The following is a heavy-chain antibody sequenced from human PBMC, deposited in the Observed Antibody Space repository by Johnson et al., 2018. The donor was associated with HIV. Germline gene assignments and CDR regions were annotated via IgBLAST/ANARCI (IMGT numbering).Heavy chain of an antibody. Sequence: VQLVESGGGLVQPGRSLILSCAASGFTFDDYAMHWVRQAPGQGLEWVSGINWSSGNIDYEDSVKGRFTISRDNTNNSLYLQMNSMRPEDTACYNCARMGVHHGFTIWGQGTMVTVSS. V-gene: IGHV3-9*01. CDR1: GFTFDDYA. D-gene: IGHD3-16*01. CDR3: ARMGVHHGFTI. CDR2: INWSSGNI. J-gene: IGHJ3*02.